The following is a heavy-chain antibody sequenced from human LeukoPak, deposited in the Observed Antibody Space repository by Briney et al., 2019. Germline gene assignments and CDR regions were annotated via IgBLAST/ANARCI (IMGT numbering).Heavy chain of an antibody. J-gene: IGHJ4*02. Sequence: GGSLRLSCAASGFTVTSKYMSWVRQAPGKGLEWVSIIYSGGSTYYADSVKGRFTISRDNSRDSSKNTLYLQMNSLRVEDTAVYYCARVRLVGISYYFDYWGQGTLVTVSS. CDR1: GFTVTSKY. V-gene: IGHV3-53*01. CDR3: ARVRLVGISYYFDY. CDR2: IYSGGST. D-gene: IGHD1-26*01.